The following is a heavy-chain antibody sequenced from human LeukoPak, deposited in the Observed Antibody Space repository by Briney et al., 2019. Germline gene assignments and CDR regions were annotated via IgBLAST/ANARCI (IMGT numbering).Heavy chain of an antibody. V-gene: IGHV3-23*01. Sequence: GGSLRLSCAASGFTFSSYGMSWVRQAPGKGLEWVSAISGSGGSTYYADSVKGRFTISRDNSKNTLYLQMNSLRAEDTAVYYCAGYGDYGGFDYWGQGTLVTVSS. CDR3: AGYGDYGGFDY. CDR2: ISGSGGST. CDR1: GFTFSSYG. J-gene: IGHJ4*02. D-gene: IGHD4-17*01.